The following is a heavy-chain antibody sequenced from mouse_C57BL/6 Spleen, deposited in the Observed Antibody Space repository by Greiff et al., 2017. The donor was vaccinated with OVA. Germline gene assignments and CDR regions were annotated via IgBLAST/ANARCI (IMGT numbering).Heavy chain of an antibody. CDR3: TREGISNPPGFAY. D-gene: IGHD2-5*01. CDR2: IDPETGGT. Sequence: QVQLQQSGAELVRPGASVTLSCKASGYTFTDYEMHWVKQTPVHGLEWIGAIDPETGGTAYNQKFKGKAILTADKSSSTAYMELRSLTSEDSAVYYCTREGISNPPGFAYWGQGTLVTVSA. V-gene: IGHV1-15*01. J-gene: IGHJ3*01. CDR1: GYTFTDYE.